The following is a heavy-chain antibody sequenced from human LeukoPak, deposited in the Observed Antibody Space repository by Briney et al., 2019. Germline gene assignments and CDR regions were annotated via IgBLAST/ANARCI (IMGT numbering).Heavy chain of an antibody. Sequence: GGFLRLSCAASGFTFSSYGMHWVRQAPGKGLEWVAFIRYDGSNKYYADSVKGRFTISRDNSKNTLYLQMNSLRAEDTAVYYCAREFCSRTSCRAFDIWGQGTMVTVSS. CDR3: AREFCSRTSCRAFDI. CDR2: IRYDGSNK. J-gene: IGHJ3*02. D-gene: IGHD2-2*01. CDR1: GFTFSSYG. V-gene: IGHV3-30*02.